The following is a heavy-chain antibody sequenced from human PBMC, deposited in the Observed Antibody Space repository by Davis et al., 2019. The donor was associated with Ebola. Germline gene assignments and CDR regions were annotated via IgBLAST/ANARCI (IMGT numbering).Heavy chain of an antibody. J-gene: IGHJ4*02. D-gene: IGHD4-11*01. V-gene: IGHV3-23*01. Sequence: GESLKISCAASGFTFSSYAMSWVRQAPGKGLQWVSAISGRGISTYYADSVKGRFTISRDNSKNTLYLQMNSLRAEDTAVYYCAKEGATTAKFDYWGQGVLVTVSS. CDR1: GFTFSSYA. CDR2: ISGRGIST. CDR3: AKEGATTAKFDY.